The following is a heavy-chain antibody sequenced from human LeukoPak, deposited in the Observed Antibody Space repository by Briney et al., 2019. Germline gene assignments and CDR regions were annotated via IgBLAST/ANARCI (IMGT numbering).Heavy chain of an antibody. CDR1: GFTFSSYW. CDR2: IKQDGSEK. CDR3: AKDRYSMTSVPEGAFDI. Sequence: PGGSLRLSCAASGFTFSSYWMSWVRQAPGKGLEWVANIKQDGSEKYYVDSVKGRFTISRDNAKNSLYLQMNSLRAEDMALCYCAKDRYSMTSVPEGAFDIWGQGTMVTVSS. J-gene: IGHJ3*02. V-gene: IGHV3-7*03. D-gene: IGHD4-11*01.